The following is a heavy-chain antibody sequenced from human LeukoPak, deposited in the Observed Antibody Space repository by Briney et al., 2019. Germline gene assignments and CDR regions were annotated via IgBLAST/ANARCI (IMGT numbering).Heavy chain of an antibody. J-gene: IGHJ4*02. CDR1: GFTFSSYA. CDR2: ISYDGSNK. D-gene: IGHD3-16*01. Sequence: GGSLRLSCAASGFTFSSYAMHWVRQAPGKGLEWVAVISYDGSNKYYADSVKGRFTISRDNSKNTLYLQMNSLGAEDTAVYYCARDPLGVSFIHYYFDYWGQGTLVTVSS. CDR3: ARDPLGVSFIHYYFDY. V-gene: IGHV3-30*04.